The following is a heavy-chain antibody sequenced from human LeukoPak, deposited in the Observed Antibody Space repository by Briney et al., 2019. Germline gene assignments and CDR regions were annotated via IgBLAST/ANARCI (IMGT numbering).Heavy chain of an antibody. CDR1: GFTFSSYA. Sequence: GGSLRLSCAASGFTFSSYAMHWVRQAPGKGLEYVSAISSNGGSTYYATSVKGRFTISRDNSKNTLYLQMGSLRAEDMAVYYCARLGSTEEFDPWGQGTLVTVSS. CDR3: ARLGSTEEFDP. V-gene: IGHV3-64*01. D-gene: IGHD3-10*01. CDR2: ISSNGGST. J-gene: IGHJ5*02.